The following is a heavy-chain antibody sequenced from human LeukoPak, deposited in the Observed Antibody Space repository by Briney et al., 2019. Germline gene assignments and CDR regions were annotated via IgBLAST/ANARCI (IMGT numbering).Heavy chain of an antibody. CDR3: ASSYSGYHFDY. CDR1: GFTFSSYS. D-gene: IGHD5-12*01. CDR2: ISSSSSYI. Sequence: PGGSLRLSCAASGFTFSSYSMNWVRQAPGKGLEWVSSISSSSSYIYYADSVKGRFTISRDNAKNSLFLLMNSLRAEDTAVYYCASSYSGYHFDYWGQGTLVTVSS. J-gene: IGHJ4*02. V-gene: IGHV3-21*01.